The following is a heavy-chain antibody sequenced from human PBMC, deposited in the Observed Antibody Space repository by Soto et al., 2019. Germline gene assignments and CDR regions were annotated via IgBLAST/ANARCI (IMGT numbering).Heavy chain of an antibody. CDR2: RNPNSGNT. J-gene: IGHJ6*03. CDR1: GSTFTSYD. CDR3: ARDGRNSRSSLPWNSHHYYYMMV. D-gene: IGHD6-13*01. Sequence: ASVKVSCKASGSTFTSYDMNWVRQATGQGLEWKGWRNPNSGNTGYAQKFQGRVTMTRNTSISTAYMELSSLRSEDTAVYYCARDGRNSRSSLPWNSHHYYYMMVCVKGISVIGSS. V-gene: IGHV1-8*01.